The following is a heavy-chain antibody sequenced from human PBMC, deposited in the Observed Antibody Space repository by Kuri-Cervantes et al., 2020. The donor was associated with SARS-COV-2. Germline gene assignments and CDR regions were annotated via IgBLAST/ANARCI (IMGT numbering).Heavy chain of an antibody. CDR1: GGSISSRNFY. CDR2: IYYSGST. Sequence: SETLSLTSSVSGGSISSRNFYWGWIRQPPGKGLEWIGNIYYSGSTYYSPSLKSRVTISMDTSKDQFSLKLSSVTAADTAVYYCARVLRTASFDFWGQGTLVTVSS. D-gene: IGHD3-16*01. V-gene: IGHV4-39*01. CDR3: ARVLRTASFDF. J-gene: IGHJ4*02.